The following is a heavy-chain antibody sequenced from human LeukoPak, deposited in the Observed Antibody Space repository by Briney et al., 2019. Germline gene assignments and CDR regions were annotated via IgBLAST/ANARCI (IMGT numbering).Heavy chain of an antibody. CDR1: GGSISGYY. CDR2: IYYSGST. CDR3: ARLRGSWGAGSFDY. D-gene: IGHD6-13*01. Sequence: SETLSLTCTVSGGSISGYYWTWIRQPPGKGLEWIGYIYYSGSTNYNPSLKSRVTISVDTSKNQFSLKLSSVTAADTAVYYCARLRGSWGAGSFDYWGQGTLATVSS. J-gene: IGHJ4*02. V-gene: IGHV4-59*08.